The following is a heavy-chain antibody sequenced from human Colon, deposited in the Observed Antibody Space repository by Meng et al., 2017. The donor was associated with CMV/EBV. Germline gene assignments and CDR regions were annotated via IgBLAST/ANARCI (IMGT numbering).Heavy chain of an antibody. CDR1: GGSFSSSG. V-gene: IGHV1-69*05. J-gene: IGHJ4*02. Sequence: SVQDSCTASGGSFSSSGNGSVRKAHGQDLAWMCGILPIFGPATYAQEFQGRVKITKDESTSTAYMGVDNLRSEDRAVYYCEIRVYARWGQGTLVTVSS. D-gene: IGHD6-13*01. CDR2: ILPIFGPA. CDR3: EIRVYAR.